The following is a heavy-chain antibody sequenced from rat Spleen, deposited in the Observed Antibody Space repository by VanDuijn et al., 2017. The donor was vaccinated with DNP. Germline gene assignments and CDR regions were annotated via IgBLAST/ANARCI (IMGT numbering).Heavy chain of an antibody. V-gene: IGHV5-22*01. J-gene: IGHJ3*01. CDR3: VRRGGKGLFSK. D-gene: IGHD3-1*01. CDR1: GFIFTDSY. CDR2: ISYEGSST. Sequence: EVHLVESGGGLVQPGGSLKLSCAASGFIFTDSYMAWVRQAPTKGLEWVASISYEGSSTYYGDSVKGRFTISRDNAKSTLYLQMNSLRSEDTATYYCVRRGGKGLFSKWGQGTLVTVSS.